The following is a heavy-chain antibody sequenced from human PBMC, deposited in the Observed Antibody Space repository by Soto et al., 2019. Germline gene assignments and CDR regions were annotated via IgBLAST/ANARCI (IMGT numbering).Heavy chain of an antibody. V-gene: IGHV1-18*01. D-gene: IGHD3-10*01. CDR2: IRVHNGNT. CDR1: GYNFINYG. J-gene: IGHJ4*02. CDR3: VRDLDGSGSYYTGY. Sequence: ALVKVSCKASGYNFINYGITWVRQAPGQGLEWMGWIRVHNGNTNYAQKLQGRVTMTTDTSTSTAYMELRSLRSDDTAVYYCVRDLDGSGSYYTGYWGPGTLVTVSS.